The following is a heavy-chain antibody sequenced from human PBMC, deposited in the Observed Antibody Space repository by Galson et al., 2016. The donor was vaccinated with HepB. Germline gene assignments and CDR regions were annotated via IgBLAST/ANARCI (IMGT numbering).Heavy chain of an antibody. D-gene: IGHD6-25*01. CDR1: GFTFTDYW. Sequence: SLRLSCAASGFTFTDYWMSWVRQAPGKGLEWVANIKEDGREITYVDSVRGRFTISRDNAKNSLFLQMNRLRVEDTAVYYCARDRQRHYYFYSMDNWNHGTKITVSS. CDR2: IKEDGREI. CDR3: ARDRQRHYYFYSMDN. J-gene: IGHJ6*01. V-gene: IGHV3-7*01.